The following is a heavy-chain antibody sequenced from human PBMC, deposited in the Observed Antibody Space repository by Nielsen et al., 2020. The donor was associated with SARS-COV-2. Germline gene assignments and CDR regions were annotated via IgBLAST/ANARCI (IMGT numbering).Heavy chain of an antibody. D-gene: IGHD2-8*01. CDR1: GGSISSYY. V-gene: IGHV4-59*01. CDR2: IYYSGST. Sequence: SETLSLTCTVSGGSISSYYWSWIRQPPGKGLEWIGYIYYSGSTNYNPSLKSRVTISVDTSKNQFSLKLSSVTAADTAVYYCARGGCTNGVCLYYYYYMDVWGKGTTVTVSS. J-gene: IGHJ6*03. CDR3: ARGGCTNGVCLYYYYYMDV.